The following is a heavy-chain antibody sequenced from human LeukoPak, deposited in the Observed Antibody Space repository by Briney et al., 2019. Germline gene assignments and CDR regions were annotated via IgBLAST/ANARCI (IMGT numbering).Heavy chain of an antibody. Sequence: GGSLRLSCAASGFTFSSYSMNWVRQAPGKGLEWVSYISSSSSTIYYADSVKGRFTISRDNAKNSLYLQMNSLRDEDTAVYYCARDQTYYDFWSGRSPIWGQGTVVTVSS. J-gene: IGHJ3*02. D-gene: IGHD3-3*01. CDR2: ISSSSSTI. CDR3: ARDQTYYDFWSGRSPI. V-gene: IGHV3-48*02. CDR1: GFTFSSYS.